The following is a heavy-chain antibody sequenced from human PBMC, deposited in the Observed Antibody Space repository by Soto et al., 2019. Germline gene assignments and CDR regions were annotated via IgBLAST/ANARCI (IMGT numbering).Heavy chain of an antibody. CDR2: IYYSGST. V-gene: IGHV4-30-4*01. CDR1: GGSISSGDYY. Sequence: QMQLQESGPGLVKPSQTLSLTCTVSGGSISSGDYYWSWIRQPPGKGLEWIGYIYYSGSTNYNPSRKSRVTISVDTSKNQFSLKLSSVTAADTAVYYCARFRGRLLLFDPWGQGTLVTVSS. J-gene: IGHJ5*02. D-gene: IGHD2-15*01. CDR3: ARFRGRLLLFDP.